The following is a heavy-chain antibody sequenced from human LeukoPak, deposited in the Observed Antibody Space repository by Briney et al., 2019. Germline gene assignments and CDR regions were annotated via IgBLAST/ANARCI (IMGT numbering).Heavy chain of an antibody. V-gene: IGHV5-10-1*01. Sequence: GESLKISCKGSGYSFTSYWISWVRQMPGKGLEWMGRIDPSDSYTNYSPSFQGHVTISADKSISTAYLQWSSLKASYTAMYYCATYIYNWNDYWGQGTLVTVSS. CDR2: IDPSDSYT. J-gene: IGHJ4*02. CDR1: GYSFTSYW. D-gene: IGHD1-20*01. CDR3: ATYIYNWNDY.